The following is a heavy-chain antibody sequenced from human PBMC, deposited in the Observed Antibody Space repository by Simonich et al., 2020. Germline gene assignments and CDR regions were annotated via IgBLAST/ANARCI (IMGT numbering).Heavy chain of an antibody. J-gene: IGHJ3*02. V-gene: IGHV1-2*02. Sequence: QVQLVQSGAEVKKPGASVKVSCKASGYTLPGYYMHWVRQAPGQGLGWRGWINPKSGGTNSAQKFKGRVNMTRDTSISTAYMELSRLRSDDTAVYYCARGRLTGDKGAFDIWGQGTMVTVSS. CDR3: ARGRLTGDKGAFDI. CDR1: GYTLPGYY. CDR2: INPKSGGT. D-gene: IGHD7-27*01.